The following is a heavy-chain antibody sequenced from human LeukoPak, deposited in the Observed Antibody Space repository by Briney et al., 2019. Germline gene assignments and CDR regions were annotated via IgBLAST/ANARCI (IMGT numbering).Heavy chain of an antibody. CDR3: ARGLDSHDAFDI. J-gene: IGHJ3*02. Sequence: SETLSLTCTVSGGSISSYYWSWIRQPPGKGLEWIGYIYYSGSTNYNPSLKSRVTISVDTSKNQFSLKLSSVTAADTAVYYCARGLDSHDAFDIWGQGTMVTVSS. D-gene: IGHD3-9*01. CDR2: IYYSGST. CDR1: GGSISSYY. V-gene: IGHV4-59*01.